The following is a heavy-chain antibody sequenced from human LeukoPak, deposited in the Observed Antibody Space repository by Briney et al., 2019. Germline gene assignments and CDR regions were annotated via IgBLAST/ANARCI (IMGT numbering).Heavy chain of an antibody. CDR3: ARGDYYGSGNSGGDY. V-gene: IGHV3-20*04. J-gene: IGHJ4*02. Sequence: GASLRLSCAASGFTFDDYGMSWVRQAPGKGLELVSGINWNGGSTGYADSVKGRFTISRDNAKNSLYLQMNSLRAEDTALYYCARGDYYGSGNSGGDYWGQGTQVTVSS. CDR1: GFTFDDYG. CDR2: INWNGGST. D-gene: IGHD3-10*01.